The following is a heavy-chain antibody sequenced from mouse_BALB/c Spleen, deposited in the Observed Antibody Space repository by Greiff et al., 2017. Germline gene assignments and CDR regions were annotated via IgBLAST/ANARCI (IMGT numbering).Heavy chain of an antibody. V-gene: IGHV1-9*01. D-gene: IGHD2-2*01. Sequence: QVQLKQSGAELMKPGASVKISCKATGYTFSSYWIEWVKQRPGHGLEWIGEILPGSGSTNYNEKFKGKATFTADTSSNTAYMQLSSLTSEDSAVYYCARRGIYYGYDWVLAYGGQGTLVTVSA. CDR1: GYTFSSYW. J-gene: IGHJ3*01. CDR3: ARRGIYYGYDWVLAY. CDR2: ILPGSGST.